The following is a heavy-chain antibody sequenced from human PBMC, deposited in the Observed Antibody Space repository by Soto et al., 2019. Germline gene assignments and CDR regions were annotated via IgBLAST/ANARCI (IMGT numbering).Heavy chain of an antibody. CDR1: GGSVSSGSYY. CDR2: IYYSGST. Sequence: PSETLSLTCTVSGGSVSSGSYYWSWIRQPPGKGLEWIGYIYYSGSTNYNPSLKSRVTISVDTSKNQFSLKLSSVTAADTAVYYCARVEGGWYDTPSRCFDPWGQGTLVTVSS. CDR3: ARVEGGWYDTPSRCFDP. D-gene: IGHD6-19*01. V-gene: IGHV4-61*01. J-gene: IGHJ5*02.